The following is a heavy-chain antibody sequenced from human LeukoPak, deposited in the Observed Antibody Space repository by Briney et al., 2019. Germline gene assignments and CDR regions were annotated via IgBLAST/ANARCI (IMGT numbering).Heavy chain of an antibody. CDR1: GGSISSYY. CDR2: LDYSGSP. Sequence: SETLSLTCTVSGGSISSYYWSWIRLPPGKGLEWIGVLDYSGSPNYNPSFKSRLTVSVDTSKNQFSLKLRSVTAADTAVYYCARHGDSWTFDYWGQGTLVTVSS. V-gene: IGHV4-59*08. D-gene: IGHD6-13*01. CDR3: ARHGDSWTFDY. J-gene: IGHJ4*02.